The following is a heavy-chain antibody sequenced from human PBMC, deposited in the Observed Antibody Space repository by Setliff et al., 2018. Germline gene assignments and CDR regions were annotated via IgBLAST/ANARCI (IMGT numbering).Heavy chain of an antibody. CDR3: VRPSAGYSRPFDV. J-gene: IGHJ3*01. D-gene: IGHD2-15*01. CDR2: IYPGDPQI. V-gene: IGHV5-51*01. CDR1: GYSFSISW. Sequence: ESLKLSCKDSGYSFSISWIGWVRRMPGKGLDWMGIIYPGDPQIRYSPSFQGQVTISADKSTSTAYPEWSSLKASDTAMYYCVRPSAGYSRPFDVWGQGTMVTVSS.